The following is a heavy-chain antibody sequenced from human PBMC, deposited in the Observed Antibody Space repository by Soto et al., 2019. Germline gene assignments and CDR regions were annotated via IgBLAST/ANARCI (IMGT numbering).Heavy chain of an antibody. CDR3: ARDATYYDFWSGYLSNINWFDP. CDR1: GFTFSSYW. CDR2: INSDGSST. V-gene: IGHV3-74*01. J-gene: IGHJ5*02. Sequence: GESLKISCAASGFTFSSYWMHWVRQAPGKGLVWVSRINSDGSSTSYADSVKGRFTISRDNAKNTLYLQMNSLRAEDTAVYYCARDATYYDFWSGYLSNINWFDPWGQGTLVTVSS. D-gene: IGHD3-3*01.